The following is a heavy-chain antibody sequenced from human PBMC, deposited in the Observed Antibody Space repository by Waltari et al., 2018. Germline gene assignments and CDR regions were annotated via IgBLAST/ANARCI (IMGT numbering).Heavy chain of an antibody. CDR3: ARGPSSSSPDDI. Sequence: QVQLQESGPGLVKPSETLSLTCTVSGGSISSYSWSWIRQPPGKGLEWIGYIYYSGSTNYNPSLKSRVTISVDTSKNQFSLKLSSVTAADTAVYYCARGPSSSSPDDIWGQGTMVTVSS. CDR2: IYYSGST. J-gene: IGHJ3*02. D-gene: IGHD6-13*01. CDR1: GGSISSYS. V-gene: IGHV4-59*01.